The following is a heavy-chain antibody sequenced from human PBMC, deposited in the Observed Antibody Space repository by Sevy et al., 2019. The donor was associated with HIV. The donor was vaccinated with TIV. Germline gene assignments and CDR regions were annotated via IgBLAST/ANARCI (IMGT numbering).Heavy chain of an antibody. CDR3: ASKRGYNDGPFDY. CDR1: GGSFTSSDSY. J-gene: IGHJ4*02. CDR2: THYTGGT. D-gene: IGHD5-12*01. V-gene: IGHV4-30-4*01. Sequence: SETLSLTCTVSGGSFTSSDSYWSWIRQPPGEGLEWIGYTHYTGGTYYNPFLKSRVAMSVETSEKQCSLKLSFLTDADTAVYYCASKRGYNDGPFDYWGQGTLVTVSS.